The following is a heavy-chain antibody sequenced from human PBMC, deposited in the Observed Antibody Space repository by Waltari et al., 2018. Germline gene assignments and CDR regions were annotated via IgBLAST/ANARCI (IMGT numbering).Heavy chain of an antibody. D-gene: IGHD2-15*01. V-gene: IGHV4-4*02. CDR3: ARDRGGGLYLDS. CDR2: VKRGGGT. CDR1: GDALTSHYF. J-gene: IGHJ4*02. Sequence: QLQLQESCPGLVKPSGTLSLPCVFPGDALTSHYFWSWVRQSPEKGLEWIGQVKRGGGTNYSPSFASRVIMSLDTSINHFSLNMHSATAADTAVYYCARDRGGGLYLDSWGRGILVSVSP.